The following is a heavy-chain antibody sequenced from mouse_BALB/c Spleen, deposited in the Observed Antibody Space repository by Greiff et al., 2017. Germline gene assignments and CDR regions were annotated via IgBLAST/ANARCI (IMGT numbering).Heavy chain of an antibody. Sequence: VQLKESGPELVKPGASMKISCKASGYSFTGYTMNWVKQSHGKNLEWIGLINPYNGGTSYNQKFKGKATLTVDKSSSTAYMELLSLTSEDSAVYYCARSKTMITTYYYAMDYWGQGTSVTVSS. CDR3: ARSKTMITTYYYAMDY. J-gene: IGHJ4*01. V-gene: IGHV1-18*01. CDR1: GYSFTGYT. CDR2: INPYNGGT. D-gene: IGHD2-4*01.